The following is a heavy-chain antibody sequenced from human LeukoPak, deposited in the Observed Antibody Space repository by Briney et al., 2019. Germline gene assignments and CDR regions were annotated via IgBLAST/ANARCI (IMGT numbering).Heavy chain of an antibody. CDR2: ISADGRST. CDR3: ARAKKIWSTLGD. J-gene: IGHJ4*02. D-gene: IGHD3-16*01. Sequence: PGRSLRLTCTASAFILSTYFMHWVRQAPGRGLEWVAVISADGRSTFYANFVTGRFTISRDNSKNTLYLQMNSLRPEDTAMYHCARAKKIWSTLGDWGQGTLVTVSS. V-gene: IGHV3-30*03. CDR1: AFILSTYF.